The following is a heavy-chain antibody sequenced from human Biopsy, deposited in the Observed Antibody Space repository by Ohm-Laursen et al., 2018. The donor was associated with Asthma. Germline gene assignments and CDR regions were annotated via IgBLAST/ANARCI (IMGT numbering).Heavy chain of an antibody. Sequence: SDTLSLTCTVSVGSMTPTSHYWDWIRQAPGKGLEWIGCISYGGKTSYNPSLKNRATISRDTSKNQFSLRLTSVTDADTAVYFCARRITIFGVVQKDHGMDAWGQGTTVIVSS. CDR2: ISYGGKT. CDR1: VGSMTPTSHY. D-gene: IGHD3-3*01. J-gene: IGHJ6*02. V-gene: IGHV4-39*01. CDR3: ARRITIFGVVQKDHGMDA.